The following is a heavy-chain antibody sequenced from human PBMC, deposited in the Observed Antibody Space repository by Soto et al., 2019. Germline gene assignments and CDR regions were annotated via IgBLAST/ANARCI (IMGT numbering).Heavy chain of an antibody. Sequence: PGGSLRLSCAASEFTFSSYSMNWVRQAPGKGLEWVSYISSSSSSIYYADSVKGRFTISRDNAKNSLFLQMNSLRPEDTGVYCCARERGWIWAPFDNWGQGTLVTVSS. CDR2: ISSSSSSI. V-gene: IGHV3-48*01. J-gene: IGHJ4*02. CDR3: ARERGWIWAPFDN. D-gene: IGHD2-2*03. CDR1: EFTFSSYS.